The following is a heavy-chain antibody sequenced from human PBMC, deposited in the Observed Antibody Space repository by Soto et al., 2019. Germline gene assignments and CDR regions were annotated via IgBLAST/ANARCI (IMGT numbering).Heavy chain of an antibody. V-gene: IGHV3-23*01. D-gene: IGHD3-10*01. CDR2: ISGSGGST. J-gene: IGHJ4*02. CDR3: AKGMGGGFGEEFYY. CDR1: GFTFSSYS. Sequence: GGSLRLSGAASGFTFSSYSISWVRQAPGKGLEWVSAISGSGGSTYYADSVKGRLTISRDNSKNTLYLQMNSLRAEDTAVYYCAKGMGGGFGEEFYYWGEGNRVSVCS.